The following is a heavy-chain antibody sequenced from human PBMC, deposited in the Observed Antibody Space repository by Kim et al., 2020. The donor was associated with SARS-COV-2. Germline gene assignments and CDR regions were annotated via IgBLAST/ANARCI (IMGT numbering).Heavy chain of an antibody. Sequence: GGSLRLSCAASGFTFSDSPMHWVRQAPGKGLEWVAVISNDGSWQSYPESVKGRFIISRDNSKNTLYMEMNSPRREDTATYYCAREGGTSGHAGWFDARGQGILVTVSS. D-gene: IGHD5-12*01. V-gene: IGHV3-30*04. CDR2: ISNDGSWQ. CDR1: GFTFSDSP. J-gene: IGHJ5*02. CDR3: AREGGTSGHAGWFDA.